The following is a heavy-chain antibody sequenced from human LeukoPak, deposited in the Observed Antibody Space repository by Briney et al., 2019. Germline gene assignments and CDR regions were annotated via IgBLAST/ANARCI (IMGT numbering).Heavy chain of an antibody. D-gene: IGHD3-22*01. CDR1: GFTFSSYA. CDR3: AQDRGGYYDSSGYYSLDY. J-gene: IGHJ4*02. CDR2: ISGSGGST. Sequence: GGSLRLSCAASGFTFSSYAMSWVRQAPGKGLEWVSAISGSGGSTYYADSVKGRFTISRDISKNTLYLQMNSLRAEDTAVYYCAQDRGGYYDSSGYYSLDYWGQGTLVTVSS. V-gene: IGHV3-23*01.